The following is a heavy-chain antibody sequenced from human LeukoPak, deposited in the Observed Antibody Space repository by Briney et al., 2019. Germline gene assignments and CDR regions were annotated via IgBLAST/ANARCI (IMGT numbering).Heavy chain of an antibody. Sequence: SETLSLTCTVSGGSISSSSYYWGWIRQPPGKGLEWIGSIYYSGSTYYNPSLKSRVTISVDMSKNQFSLKLSSVTAADTAVYYCAREYSGSYSADYWGQGTLVTVSS. D-gene: IGHD1-26*01. CDR3: AREYSGSYSADY. V-gene: IGHV4-39*07. CDR2: IYYSGST. J-gene: IGHJ4*02. CDR1: GGSISSSSYY.